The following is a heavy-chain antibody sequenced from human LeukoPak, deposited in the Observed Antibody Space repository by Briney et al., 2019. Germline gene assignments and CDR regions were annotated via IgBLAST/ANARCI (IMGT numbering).Heavy chain of an antibody. CDR3: ARVVMSGIGSDDF. V-gene: IGHV1-2*02. D-gene: IGHD1-26*01. CDR2: INPYSGDT. CDR1: GYTFTGYY. Sequence: ASVKVSCKPSGYTFTGYYMHWVRQAPGQGLEWVGWINPYSGDTDYAQKFQGGVTMTRDTSISTAYMELSSLKSDDTAVYYCARVVMSGIGSDDFWGQGTLVTASS. J-gene: IGHJ4*02.